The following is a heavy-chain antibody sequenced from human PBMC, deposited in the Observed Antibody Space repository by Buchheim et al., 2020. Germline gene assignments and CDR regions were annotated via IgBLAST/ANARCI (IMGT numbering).Heavy chain of an antibody. J-gene: IGHJ5*02. V-gene: IGHV3-74*01. CDR2: INSDGSST. Sequence: EVQLVESGGGLVQPGGSLRLSCAASGFTFSSYWMHWVRHAPGKGLVWVSRINSDGSSTSYADSVKGRFTISRDNAKNTLYLQMNSLMAENTAVYYYAGDVGPNYDFWSGYSGGWFDPWGQGTL. CDR3: AGDVGPNYDFWSGYSGGWFDP. CDR1: GFTFSSYW. D-gene: IGHD3-3*01.